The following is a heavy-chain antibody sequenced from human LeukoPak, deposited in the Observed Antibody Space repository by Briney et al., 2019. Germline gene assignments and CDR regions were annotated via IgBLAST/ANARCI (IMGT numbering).Heavy chain of an antibody. CDR2: IYYSGST. CDR1: GGSISTYY. Sequence: PSETLSLTCTVSGGSISTYYWSWIRQPPGKGLEWIGYIYYSGSTNYSPSLQSRVTISVDTSRNQFPLRLSSVTAADTAMYYCARSGTKTNGFDYWGQGTLVTVSS. D-gene: IGHD2-8*01. CDR3: ARSGTKTNGFDY. V-gene: IGHV4-59*01. J-gene: IGHJ4*02.